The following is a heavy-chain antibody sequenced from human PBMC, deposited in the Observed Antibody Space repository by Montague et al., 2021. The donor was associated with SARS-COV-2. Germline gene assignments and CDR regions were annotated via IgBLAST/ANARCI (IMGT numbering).Heavy chain of an antibody. D-gene: IGHD6-6*01. CDR3: AGPRPGSPNNWFDT. Sequence: SETLSLTCSVSGGPFSSASFYWSWIRQSPGKGLEWVANFYYNGSSYYNPSLKSRVTFSVDPSTNQFFLRLTSVTAADTAVYYCAGPRPGSPNNWFDTWGQGILVTVSS. J-gene: IGHJ5*02. CDR2: FYYNGSS. CDR1: GGPFSSASFY. V-gene: IGHV4-39*01.